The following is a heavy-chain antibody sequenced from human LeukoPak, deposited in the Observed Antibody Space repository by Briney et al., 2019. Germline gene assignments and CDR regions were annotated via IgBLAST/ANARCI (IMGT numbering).Heavy chain of an antibody. CDR3: ARHDPPGIAAVGTWLDAFDI. V-gene: IGHV4-61*08. CDR1: GDSISTGDYY. J-gene: IGHJ3*02. CDR2: IYYSGST. Sequence: SETLSLTCSVSGDSISTGDYYWSWLRQPPGKGLEWIGYIYYSGSTNYNPSLKSRVTISVDTSKNQFSLKLSSVTAADTAVYYCARHDPPGIAAVGTWLDAFDIWGQGTMVTVSS. D-gene: IGHD6-13*01.